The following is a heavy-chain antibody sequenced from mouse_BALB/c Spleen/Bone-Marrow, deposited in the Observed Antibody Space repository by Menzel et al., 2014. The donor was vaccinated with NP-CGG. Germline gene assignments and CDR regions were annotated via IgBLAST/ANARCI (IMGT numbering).Heavy chain of an antibody. CDR3: AEYDYGFTF. CDR2: ISPSNIHT. D-gene: IGHD1-1*01. J-gene: IGHJ3*01. Sequence: VQLQQSGADLVRPGASVKLSCKTSGYTSTNYWINWLKQRPGQGLEWVGNISPSNIHTNYNQKFKDKATLTVDKSSSTAYMQLSSPTSEDSAVYYCAEYDYGFTFWGQGTLVTVSA. CDR1: GYTSTNYW. V-gene: IGHV1-69*02.